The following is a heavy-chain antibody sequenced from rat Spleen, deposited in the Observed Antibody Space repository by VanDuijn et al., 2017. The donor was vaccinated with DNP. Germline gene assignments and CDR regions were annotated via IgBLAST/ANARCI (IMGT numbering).Heavy chain of an antibody. J-gene: IGHJ4*01. Sequence: EVQLVESGGGLVQPGRSLKLSCAASGFTFSAYYMAWVRQAPTKGLEWVAYIGSDGYAPYYGDSVRGRFAISRDNAKSTLYLQMDSLRSEDTATYYCATLPGYNYAMDAWGQGTSVTVSS. CDR2: IGSDGYAP. CDR1: GFTFSAYY. D-gene: IGHD1-4*01. CDR3: ATLPGYNYAMDA. V-gene: IGHV5-20*01.